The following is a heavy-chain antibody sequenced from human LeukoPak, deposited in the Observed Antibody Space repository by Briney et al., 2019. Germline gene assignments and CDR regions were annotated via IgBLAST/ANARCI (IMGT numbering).Heavy chain of an antibody. CDR1: GYTFTSYG. V-gene: IGHV1-18*01. CDR3: ARDCLGYCSSLPYYYYYGMDV. D-gene: IGHD2-15*01. J-gene: IGHJ6*02. Sequence: GASMKVSCKASGYTFTSYGISWVRQAPGQGLEWMGWISAYNGNTNYAQKLQGRVTMTTDTSTSTAYMELRSLRSDDTAVYYCARDCLGYCSSLPYYYYYGMDVWGQGTTVTVSS. CDR2: ISAYNGNT.